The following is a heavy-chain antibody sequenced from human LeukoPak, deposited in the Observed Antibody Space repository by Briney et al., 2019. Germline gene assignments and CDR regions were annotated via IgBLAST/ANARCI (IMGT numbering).Heavy chain of an antibody. CDR1: GGSFSGYY. V-gene: IGHV4-34*01. CDR3: ARINYYYHYMDV. Sequence: SETLSLTCAVYGGSFSGYYWSWIRQPPGKGLEWIGEINHSGSTNYNPSLKSRVTISVDTSKNQFSLTLKSVTAADTAVYYCARINYYYHYMDVWGKGTTVTVSS. J-gene: IGHJ6*03. CDR2: INHSGST.